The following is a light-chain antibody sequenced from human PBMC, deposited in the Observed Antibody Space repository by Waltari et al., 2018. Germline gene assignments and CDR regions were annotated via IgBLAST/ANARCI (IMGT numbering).Light chain of an antibody. CDR2: GAS. CDR1: QGISSY. Sequence: DIQLTQSPSFLPASVGDRVTITCRASQGISSYLAWYQQKPGKAPKLLIYGASTLQSGVPSRFSGSGSGTEFTLTISSLQPEDFASYSCQQLYSYPLTFGGGTKVEIK. J-gene: IGKJ4*01. V-gene: IGKV1-9*01. CDR3: QQLYSYPLT.